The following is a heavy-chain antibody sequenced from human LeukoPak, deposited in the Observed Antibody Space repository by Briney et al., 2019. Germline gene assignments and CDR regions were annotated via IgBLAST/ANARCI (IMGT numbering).Heavy chain of an antibody. D-gene: IGHD2-2*01. CDR2: IYYSGST. J-gene: IGHJ4*02. V-gene: IGHV4-39*01. Sequence: SGTLSLTCTVSGGSISSSSYYWGWIRQPPGKGLEWIGSIYYSGSTYYNPSLKSRVTISVDTSKNQFSLKLSSVTAADTAVYYCARHLVGEDDFDCWGQGTLVTVSS. CDR3: ARHLVGEDDFDC. CDR1: GGSISSSSYY.